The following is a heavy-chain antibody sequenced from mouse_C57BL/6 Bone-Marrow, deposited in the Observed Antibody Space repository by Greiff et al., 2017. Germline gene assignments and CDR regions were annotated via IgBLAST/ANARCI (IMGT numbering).Heavy chain of an antibody. CDR1: GYTFTSYG. V-gene: IGHV1-81*01. Sequence: QVQLQPSGAELARPGASVKLSCKASGYTFTSYGISWVKQRTGQGLEWIGEIYPRSGNTYYNETFKGKDTLTATTSSSTAYMELRSLTSGDTAVYFCARDLGYFDVGGTGTTVTVSS. CDR3: ARDLGYFDV. J-gene: IGHJ1*03. CDR2: IYPRSGNT.